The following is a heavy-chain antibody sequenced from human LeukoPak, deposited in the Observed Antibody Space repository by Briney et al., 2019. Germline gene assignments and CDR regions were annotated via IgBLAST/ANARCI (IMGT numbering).Heavy chain of an antibody. J-gene: IGHJ4*02. Sequence: GESLKISCKGSGYSFTSYWIGWVRQMPGKGLEWMGIIYPGDSDTRYSPSFQGQVTISADKSISTAYLQWSSLKASDTAMYYCARSPYCSSTSCYLDYFDYWGQGTLVTVSS. CDR1: GYSFTSYW. V-gene: IGHV5-51*01. D-gene: IGHD2-2*01. CDR3: ARSPYCSSTSCYLDYFDY. CDR2: IYPGDSDT.